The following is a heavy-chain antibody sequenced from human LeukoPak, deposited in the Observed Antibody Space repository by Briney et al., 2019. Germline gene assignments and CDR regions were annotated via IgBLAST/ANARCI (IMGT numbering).Heavy chain of an antibody. D-gene: IGHD1-26*01. CDR2: INHSGST. V-gene: IGHV4-34*01. CDR1: GGSFSGYY. J-gene: IGHJ4*02. Sequence: SETLSLTCAVYGGSFSGYYWSWIRQPPGKGLEWIGEINHSGSTNYNPSLKSRVTISVDTSKNQFSLKLSSVTAADTAVYYCARDLSAARSGSHTPSTVWGQGTLVTVSS. CDR3: ARDLSAARSGSHTPSTV.